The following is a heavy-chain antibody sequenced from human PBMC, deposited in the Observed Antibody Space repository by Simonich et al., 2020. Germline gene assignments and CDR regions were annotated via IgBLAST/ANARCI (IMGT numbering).Heavy chain of an antibody. CDR3: ARASRGTWWYYYFDY. CDR1: GYTFTSYG. Sequence: QVHLVQSGAEVKKPGASVKVSCKASGYTFTSYGISWVRQAPGQGLEWMGWISAYNGNTKYAQKLQGRVTMTTDTSTSTAYMELRSLRSDDTAVYYCARASRGTWWYYYFDYWGQGTLVTVSS. CDR2: ISAYNGNT. J-gene: IGHJ4*02. D-gene: IGHD2-15*01. V-gene: IGHV1-18*01.